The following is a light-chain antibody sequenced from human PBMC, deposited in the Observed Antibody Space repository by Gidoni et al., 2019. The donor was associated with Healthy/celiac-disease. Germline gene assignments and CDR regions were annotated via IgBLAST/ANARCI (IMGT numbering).Light chain of an antibody. CDR1: TRAVTSGHY. CDR2: DTS. Sequence: QAVVTQEPSLTVSPGGTVTLTCGSSTRAVTSGHYPYWFQQKPGQAPRTLIYDTSNKHYWTPARFSGSRLGSNVALTLSGAQPADEAEYDCLLSYSGARVFGGGTKLTVL. J-gene: IGLJ2*01. CDR3: LLSYSGARV. V-gene: IGLV7-46*01.